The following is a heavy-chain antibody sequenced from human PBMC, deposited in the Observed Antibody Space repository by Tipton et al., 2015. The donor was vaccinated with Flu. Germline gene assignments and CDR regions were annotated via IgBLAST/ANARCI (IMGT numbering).Heavy chain of an antibody. CDR1: GDSFTTSSHH. CDR2: VYYTGDT. J-gene: IGHJ4*02. CDR3: ATVTSFYFFFDS. V-gene: IGHV4-39*07. D-gene: IGHD2-2*01. Sequence: GSLRLSCTVSGDSFTTSSHHWAWIRQPPGKGLEWLGSVYYTGDTLYNPSLASRVSMSVDTSKSQFSLRLTSVTATDTAVYYCATVTSFYFFFDSWGQGTLVAVSS.